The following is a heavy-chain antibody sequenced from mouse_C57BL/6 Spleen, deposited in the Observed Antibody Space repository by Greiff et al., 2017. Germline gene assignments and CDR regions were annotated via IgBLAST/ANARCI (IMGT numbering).Heavy chain of an antibody. D-gene: IGHD2-2*01. CDR3: ARDGYDPVAY. CDR2: ISNGGGST. J-gene: IGHJ3*01. V-gene: IGHV5-12*01. CDR1: GFTFSDYY. Sequence: EVQLVESGGGLVQPGGSLKLSCAASGFTFSDYYMYWVRQTPEKRLEWVAYISNGGGSTYYPDTVKGRFTISRDNAKNTLYLQMSRLKSEDTAMYYCARDGYDPVAYWGQGTLVTVSA.